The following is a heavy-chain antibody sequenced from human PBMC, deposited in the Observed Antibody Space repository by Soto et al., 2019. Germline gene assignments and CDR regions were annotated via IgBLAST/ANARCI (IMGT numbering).Heavy chain of an antibody. Sequence: EVQLLESGGGLVQSGGSLRLSCAASGFTFSNYAMSWVRQAPGKGLEWGSSINTIESSTYYADSVKGRFTISRDNSKNTLYLQMNSLRAEDTAIYYCAKNYYFDYWGQGTLVTVSS. CDR2: INTIESST. CDR1: GFTFSNYA. J-gene: IGHJ4*02. V-gene: IGHV3-23*01. CDR3: AKNYYFDY.